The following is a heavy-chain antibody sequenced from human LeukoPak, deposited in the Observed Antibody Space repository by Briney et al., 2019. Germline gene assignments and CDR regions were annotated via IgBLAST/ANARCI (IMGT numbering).Heavy chain of an antibody. J-gene: IGHJ5*02. CDR1: GGSISSYY. D-gene: IGHD2-2*02. CDR2: IYTSGST. CDR3: ARAPPSIVVVPAAIRRLNWFDP. V-gene: IGHV4-4*07. Sequence: SETLSLTCTVSGGSISSYYWSWIRQPAGKGLEWIGRIYTSGSTNYNPSLKSRVTMSVDTSKNQFSLKLSSVTAADTAVYYCARAPPSIVVVPAAIRRLNWFDPWGQGTLVTVSS.